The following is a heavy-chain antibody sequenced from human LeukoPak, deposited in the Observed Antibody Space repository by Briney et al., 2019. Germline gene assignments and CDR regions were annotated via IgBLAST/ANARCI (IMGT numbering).Heavy chain of an antibody. V-gene: IGHV1-2*02. CDR2: INPNSGGT. D-gene: IGHD3-22*01. CDR1: GYTFTGYY. J-gene: IGHJ3*02. Sequence: ASVKASCKASGYTFTGYYMHWVRQAPGQGLEWMGWINPNSGGTNYAQKFQGRVTMTRDTSISTAYMELSRLRSDDTAVYYCARGSYDSSGYYSSGAFDIWGQGTMVTVSS. CDR3: ARGSYDSSGYYSSGAFDI.